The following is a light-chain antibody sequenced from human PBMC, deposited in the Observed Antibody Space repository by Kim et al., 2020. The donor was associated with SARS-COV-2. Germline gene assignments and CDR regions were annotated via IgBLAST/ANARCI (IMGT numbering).Light chain of an antibody. Sequence: ALGPKVRITSKGDSLRSYYARWYQHKPGPAPVLVIYGKNNRPSGIPDRFSGSSSGNTASLTITGAQAEDEADYYCHSRDSSGNHVVFGGETQLTVL. V-gene: IGLV3-19*01. J-gene: IGLJ2*01. CDR3: HSRDSSGNHVV. CDR2: GKN. CDR1: SLRSYY.